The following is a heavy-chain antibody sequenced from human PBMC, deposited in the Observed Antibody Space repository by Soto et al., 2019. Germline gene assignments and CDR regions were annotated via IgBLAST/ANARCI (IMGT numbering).Heavy chain of an antibody. Sequence: QVQLQQWGAGLLKPSETLSFTCAVHGGSFRGYHWTWIRQPPGKGLEWIGEINNSGSTNDNPSLKSRVTISRDTSKNQFSLSLSSVTAADTAIYYCARGGYTSGWFRFWGQGILVTVSS. CDR2: INNSGST. D-gene: IGHD6-19*01. CDR3: ARGGYTSGWFRF. CDR1: GGSFRGYH. J-gene: IGHJ4*02. V-gene: IGHV4-34*01.